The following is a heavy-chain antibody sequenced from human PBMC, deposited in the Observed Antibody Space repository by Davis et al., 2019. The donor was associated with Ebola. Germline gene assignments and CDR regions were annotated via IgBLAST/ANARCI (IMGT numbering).Heavy chain of an antibody. Sequence: GESLKISCAASGFTFSSYSMNWVRQAPGKGLEWVSSISSSSTYIYYADSVEGRFAISRDNAKKSLYLQMNSLRDEDTAVYYCATYFTIFGVVSDYWGQGTLVTVSS. V-gene: IGHV3-21*01. CDR1: GFTFSSYS. CDR2: ISSSSTYI. D-gene: IGHD3-3*01. J-gene: IGHJ4*02. CDR3: ATYFTIFGVVSDY.